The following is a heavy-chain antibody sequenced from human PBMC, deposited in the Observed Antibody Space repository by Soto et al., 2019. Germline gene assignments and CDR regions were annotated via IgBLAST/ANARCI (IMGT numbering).Heavy chain of an antibody. J-gene: IGHJ4*02. CDR2: ISGSGGST. Sequence: EVQLLESGGGLVQPGGSLRLSCAASGFTFSSYAMSWVRQAPGKGLEWVSAISGSGGSTYYADSVKGRFTISRDNSKNTLYLQMNSLRAEDTAVYYCAKYGDYGSGSRTLTFDYWGQGTLVTVSS. CDR3: AKYGDYGSGSRTLTFDY. V-gene: IGHV3-23*01. CDR1: GFTFSSYA. D-gene: IGHD3-10*01.